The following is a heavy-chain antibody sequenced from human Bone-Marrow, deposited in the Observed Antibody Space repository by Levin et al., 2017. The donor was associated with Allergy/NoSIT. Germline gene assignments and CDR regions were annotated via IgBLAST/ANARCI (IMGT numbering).Heavy chain of an antibody. J-gene: IGHJ6*03. CDR2: VGAYDDSP. CDR3: VKEKEYCSGGSCKKYYMDV. CDR1: GFTVGSYA. Sequence: GGSLRLSCGASGFTVGSYAMSWVRQAPGKGLEWVSSVGAYDDSPRSADPVKGRFTMSRDRSKNTLYLQMNSLRAEDTAEYYCVKEKEYCSGGSCKKYYMDVWGKGTTVTVSS. D-gene: IGHD2-15*01. V-gene: IGHV3-23*01.